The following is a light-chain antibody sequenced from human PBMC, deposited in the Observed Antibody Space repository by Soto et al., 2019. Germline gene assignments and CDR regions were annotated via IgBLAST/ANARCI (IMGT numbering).Light chain of an antibody. Sequence: ELVMTQSPSTLSVSPGERATLSCRASQSVSSNLAWYQQKPGQAPRLLIYGASTRATGIPARFSGSGSGREFTLTSSSLLSEDFAVYYCQQYNNWPPWTFGQGTKVEIK. V-gene: IGKV3-15*01. CDR2: GAS. J-gene: IGKJ1*01. CDR3: QQYNNWPPWT. CDR1: QSVSSN.